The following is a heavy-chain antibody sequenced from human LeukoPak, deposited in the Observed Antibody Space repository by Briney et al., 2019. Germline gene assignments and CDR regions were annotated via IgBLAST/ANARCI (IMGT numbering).Heavy chain of an antibody. CDR2: ISYIGST. CDR3: ARDLVTVTKGFDI. V-gene: IGHV4-59*01. J-gene: IGHJ3*02. D-gene: IGHD4-17*01. CDR1: ADSFSSYY. Sequence: SETLSLTCAVSADSFSSYYWSWIRQPPGKGLEWIGYISYIGSTNYNPSLKSRVTISIDPSKNQFSLKLSSVTAADTAVYYCARDLVTVTKGFDIWGQGTMVTVSS.